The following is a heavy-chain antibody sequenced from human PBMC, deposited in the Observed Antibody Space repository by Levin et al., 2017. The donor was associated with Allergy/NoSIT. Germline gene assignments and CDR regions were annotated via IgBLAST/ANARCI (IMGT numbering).Heavy chain of an antibody. V-gene: IGHV4-59*01. J-gene: IGHJ5*02. D-gene: IGHD3-22*01. CDR3: ARGPSYDSSGYFLGGKFDP. CDR2: IYYSGST. Sequence: PSQTLSLTCTVSGGSISSSYWSWIRQPPGKGLEWIGYIYYSGSTNYNPSLKSRVTISVDTSKNQFSLKLSSVTAADTAVYYCARGPSYDSSGYFLGGKFDPWGQGTLVTVSS. CDR1: GGSISSSY.